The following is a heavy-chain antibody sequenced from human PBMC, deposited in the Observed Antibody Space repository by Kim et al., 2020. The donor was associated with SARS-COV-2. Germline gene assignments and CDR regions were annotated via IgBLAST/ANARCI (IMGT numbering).Heavy chain of an antibody. Sequence: GGSLRLSCAASKFTFSSYAMSWVRQAPGKGLEWVSTISYSGTGTYYADSVKGRFTISRDNSKNTLYLQMNSLRAEDTALYYCAKEVDFDYWGQGSLVTVSS. V-gene: IGHV3-23*01. D-gene: IGHD2-15*01. CDR3: AKEVDFDY. CDR2: ISYSGTGT. CDR1: KFTFSSYA. J-gene: IGHJ4*02.